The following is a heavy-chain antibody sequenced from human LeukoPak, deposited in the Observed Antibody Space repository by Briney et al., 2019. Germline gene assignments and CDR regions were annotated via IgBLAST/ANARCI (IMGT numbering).Heavy chain of an antibody. CDR2: ISTTSTYI. CDR3: ARVVGSAIRTGVDY. Sequence: GGSLRLSCAASGFTFSRSDMNWLRQAPGKGLEWVSSISTTSTYIYYADSVKGRFTISRDNAKNSLYLQMNSLRAEDTAVYYCARVVGSAIRTGVDYWGQGTLVTVSS. V-gene: IGHV3-21*01. CDR1: GFTFSRSD. D-gene: IGHD7-27*01. J-gene: IGHJ4*02.